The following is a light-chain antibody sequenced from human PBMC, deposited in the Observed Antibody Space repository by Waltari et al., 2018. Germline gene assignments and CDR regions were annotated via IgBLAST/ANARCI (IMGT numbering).Light chain of an antibody. Sequence: EIVMTPSPATVSVSPGERATPPCRASQNVSSNLAWYQQKPGQAPRLLIYYAATRATGIPARFSGSGSGTEFTLTISSLQSEDFAVYYCQQYNNWPLFTFGPGTKVDIK. CDR2: YAA. CDR1: QNVSSN. V-gene: IGKV3-15*01. J-gene: IGKJ3*01. CDR3: QQYNNWPLFT.